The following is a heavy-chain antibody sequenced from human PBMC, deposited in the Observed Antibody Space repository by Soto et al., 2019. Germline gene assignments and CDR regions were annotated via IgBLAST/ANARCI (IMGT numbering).Heavy chain of an antibody. Sequence: GGSLRLSCAASGFTFSSYWMHWVRQAPGKGLVWVSRINSDGSSTSYADSVKGRFTISRDNAKNTLYLQMNSLRAEDTAVYYCARVYYDFWSGYYFDYWGQGTLVTVSS. V-gene: IGHV3-74*01. CDR2: INSDGSST. D-gene: IGHD3-3*01. CDR3: ARVYYDFWSGYYFDY. J-gene: IGHJ4*02. CDR1: GFTFSSYW.